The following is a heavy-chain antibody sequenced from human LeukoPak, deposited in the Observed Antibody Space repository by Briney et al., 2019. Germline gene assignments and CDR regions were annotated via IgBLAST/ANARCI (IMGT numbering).Heavy chain of an antibody. J-gene: IGHJ1*01. Sequence: GGSLRLSCAASGFTLRNALMSWVRQAPGKGLEWVGRIKRKTGGEPTDYAAAVKGRFNISRDDSKNTLYLQMNSLKTEDTAVYYCTTGPRWLRLEAEYLQHWGQGNLVTVSS. CDR3: TTGPRWLRLEAEYLQH. CDR1: GFTLRNAL. D-gene: IGHD6-19*01. CDR2: IKRKTGGEPT. V-gene: IGHV3-15*01.